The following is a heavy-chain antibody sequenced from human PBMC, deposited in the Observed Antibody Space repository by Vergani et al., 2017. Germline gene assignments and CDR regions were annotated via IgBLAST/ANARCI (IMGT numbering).Heavy chain of an antibody. CDR3: AKELDPGKPYGSYDELGGVFDI. CDR1: GFTFSSYA. CDR2: ISGSGGST. J-gene: IGHJ3*02. Sequence: EVQLLESGGGLVQPGGSLRLSCAASGFTFSSYAMSWVRQAPGKGLEWVSAISGSGGSTYYADSVKGWFTISRDNSKNTLYLQMNSLRAEDTTVYYCAKELDPGKPYGSYDELGGVFDIWGQGTMVTVSS. V-gene: IGHV3-23*01. D-gene: IGHD5-12*01.